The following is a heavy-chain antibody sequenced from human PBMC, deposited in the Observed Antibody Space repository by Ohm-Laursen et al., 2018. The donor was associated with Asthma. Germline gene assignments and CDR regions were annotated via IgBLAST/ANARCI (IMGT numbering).Heavy chain of an antibody. CDR1: GGTFSSYA. J-gene: IGHJ4*02. V-gene: IGHV1-18*01. Sequence: GASVKVSCKASGGTFSSYAISWVRQAPGQGLEWMGWISAYNGNTNYAQKLQGRVTMTTDTSTSTAYMELRSLRSDDTAVYYCAKDLDIGTFDYWGQGTLVTVSS. CDR3: AKDLDIGTFDY. D-gene: IGHD5-12*01. CDR2: ISAYNGNT.